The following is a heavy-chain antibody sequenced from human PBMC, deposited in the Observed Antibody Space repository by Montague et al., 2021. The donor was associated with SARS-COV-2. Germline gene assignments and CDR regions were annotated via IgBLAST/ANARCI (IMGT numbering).Heavy chain of an antibody. CDR1: GGFITGYY. CDR2: IYDGWAV. J-gene: IGHJ3*02. D-gene: IGHD4-23*01. Sequence: SETLSLTCTVSGGFITGYYWSWLRLSPGKGLEWIAYIYDGWAVNYNPSLAIRVTISTDTSKNQLSLKVNSVTAADTAVYYCVRDHPYGGPRGAYDIWGQGTVVTVPS. V-gene: IGHV4-59*01. CDR3: VRDHPYGGPRGAYDI.